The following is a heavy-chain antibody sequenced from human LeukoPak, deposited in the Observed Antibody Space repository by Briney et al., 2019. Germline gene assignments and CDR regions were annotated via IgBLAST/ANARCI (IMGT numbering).Heavy chain of an antibody. J-gene: IGHJ3*02. D-gene: IGHD6-13*01. CDR3: AKDFGQLVLAFDI. CDR2: ISGSGGST. CDR1: GFTFSSYA. Sequence: GGSLRLSCAAFGFTFSSYAMSWVRQAPGKGLEWVSAISGSGGSTYYADSVKGRFTISRDNSKNTLYLQMNSLRAEDTAVYYCAKDFGQLVLAFDIWGQGTMVTVSS. V-gene: IGHV3-23*01.